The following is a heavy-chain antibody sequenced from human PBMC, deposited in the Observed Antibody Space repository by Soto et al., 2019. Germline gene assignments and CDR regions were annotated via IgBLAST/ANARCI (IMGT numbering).Heavy chain of an antibody. CDR1: GGTFSSYA. CDR2: IIPIFGTA. J-gene: IGHJ6*02. CDR3: AREMSGYDNPSYYYGMDV. V-gene: IGHV1-69*13. Sequence: SVKVSCKASGGTFSSYAISWVRQAPGQGLEWMGGIIPIFGTANYAQKFQGRVTITADESTSTAYMELSSLRSEGTAVYYCAREMSGYDNPSYYYGMDVWGQGTTVTVSS. D-gene: IGHD5-12*01.